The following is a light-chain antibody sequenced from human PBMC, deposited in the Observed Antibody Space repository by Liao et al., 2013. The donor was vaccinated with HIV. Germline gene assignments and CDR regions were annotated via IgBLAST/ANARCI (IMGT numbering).Light chain of an antibody. Sequence: SYVVTQPPSVSEAPGKTARITCERNNIGSKHVHWYQQRPGQAPVLVIYYNGVRPSGIPERFSGSNSGNTAALTISRVEAGDEADYFCQVWDRSSNQGVFGGGTKLTVL. J-gene: IGLJ3*02. CDR3: QVWDRSSNQGV. V-gene: IGLV3-21*01. CDR2: YNG. CDR1: NIGSKH.